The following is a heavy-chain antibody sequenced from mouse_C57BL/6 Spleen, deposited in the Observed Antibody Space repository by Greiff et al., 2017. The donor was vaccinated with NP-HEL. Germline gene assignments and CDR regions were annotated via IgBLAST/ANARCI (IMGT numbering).Heavy chain of an antibody. CDR3: ARGAEPFFDY. D-gene: IGHD6-1*01. Sequence: QVQLQQPGAELVMPGASVKLSCKASGYTFTSYWMHWVKQRPGQGLEWIGEIDPSDSYTNYNQKFKGKSTLTVDKSSSTAYMQLSSLTSEDSAVYYCARGAEPFFDYWGQGTTLTVSS. CDR1: GYTFTSYW. V-gene: IGHV1-69*01. J-gene: IGHJ2*01. CDR2: IDPSDSYT.